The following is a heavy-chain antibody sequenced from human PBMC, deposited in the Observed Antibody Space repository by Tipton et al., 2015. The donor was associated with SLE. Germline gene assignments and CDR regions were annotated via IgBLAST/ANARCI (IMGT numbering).Heavy chain of an antibody. CDR1: DDSISSGGYY. J-gene: IGHJ5*02. V-gene: IGHV4-31*03. CDR2: IYYNGNT. D-gene: IGHD2-15*01. CDR3: ATLRSWFDP. Sequence: TLSLTCTVSDDSISSGGYYWMWIRQQPGEGLEWIGYIYYNGNTYYNPSLESRLIISLGTSKNQFSLKLSSVTAADTAVYYCATLRSWFDPWGQGTLVTVSS.